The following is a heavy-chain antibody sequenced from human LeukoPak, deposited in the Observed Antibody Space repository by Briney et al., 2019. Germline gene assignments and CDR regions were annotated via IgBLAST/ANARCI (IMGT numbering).Heavy chain of an antibody. CDR2: IYYSGST. D-gene: IGHD6-13*01. V-gene: IGHV4-59*08. J-gene: IGHJ4*02. Sequence: SETLSLTCTVSGGSFSIYYWSWVLQSPGKGLEWIGYIYYSGSTNYNPSLKSRVTISLDSSKNHFSLSLSSVTAADTAVYYCARGAGAAAACYYFDFGGQGTLVTVSS. CDR3: ARGAGAAAACYYFDF. CDR1: GGSFSIYY.